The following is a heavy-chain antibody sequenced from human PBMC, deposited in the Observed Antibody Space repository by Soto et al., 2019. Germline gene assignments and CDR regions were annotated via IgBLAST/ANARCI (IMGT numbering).Heavy chain of an antibody. CDR1: GFSFSSYW. CDR2: INTDGSVT. CDR3: AGPGGGSGMGFDT. V-gene: IGHV3-74*01. Sequence: EVQLVESGGGLVQPGGSLRLSCVASGFSFSSYWMHWVRQAPGKGLVWVSCINTDGSVTRYADSVKGRFTISRDNAKNPLYLQVNSLTAADTALYYCAGPGGGSGMGFDTWGQGTLVTGSS. D-gene: IGHD3-10*01. J-gene: IGHJ5*02.